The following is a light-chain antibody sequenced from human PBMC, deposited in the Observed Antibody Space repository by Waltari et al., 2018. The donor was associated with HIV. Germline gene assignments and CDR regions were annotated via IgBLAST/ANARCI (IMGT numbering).Light chain of an antibody. J-gene: IGLJ3*02. CDR1: SGSIDSNY. Sequence: KFMLTQPHSMSESPGKTVTISCTRTSGSIDSNYVQRFQQRPGSAPTTVIFDDDRRPSGVPARFSGSIDKSSNSASLTISGLRPEDEADYYCQSFETGTQVFGGGTKLTVL. CDR3: QSFETGTQV. CDR2: DDD. V-gene: IGLV6-57*03.